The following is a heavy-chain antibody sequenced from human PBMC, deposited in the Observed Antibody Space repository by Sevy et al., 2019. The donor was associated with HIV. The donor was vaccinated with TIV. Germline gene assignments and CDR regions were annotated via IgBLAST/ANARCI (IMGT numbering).Heavy chain of an antibody. CDR2: ISYHGSNK. J-gene: IGHJ4*02. Sequence: GGSLRLSCAASGFTFSSYAMHWVRQAPGKGLEWVAVISYHGSNKYYADSVKGRFTISRDNSKNTLYLQVNSLKTEDTAMYFCADDSSAYYSQPRYWGQGTLVTVSS. CDR3: ADDSSAYYSQPRY. D-gene: IGHD3-22*01. V-gene: IGHV3-30-3*01. CDR1: GFTFSSYA.